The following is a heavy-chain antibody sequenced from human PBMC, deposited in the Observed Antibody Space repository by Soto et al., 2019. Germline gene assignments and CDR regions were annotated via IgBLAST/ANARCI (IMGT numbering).Heavy chain of an antibody. CDR1: GFTFGAYT. V-gene: IGHV3-49*04. CDR3: ARVREWRIRIRFSYPGLDV. J-gene: IGHJ6*02. CDR2: IRSTVYGAPT. D-gene: IGHD3-3*02. Sequence: SLRLSCTASGFTFGAYTMAWVRQTPGKGLEWVGSIRSTVYGAPTEYAASVKDRFIISRDDSKNVAYLQMNSLRTEDTAVYFCARVREWRIRIRFSYPGLDVWGQGYTVTV.